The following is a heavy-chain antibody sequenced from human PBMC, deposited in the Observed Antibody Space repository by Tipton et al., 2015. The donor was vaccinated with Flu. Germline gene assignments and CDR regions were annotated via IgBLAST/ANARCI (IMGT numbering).Heavy chain of an antibody. D-gene: IGHD3-3*01. CDR3: ARTYDFWSGYSGEYFDY. J-gene: IGHJ4*02. V-gene: IGHV1-18*01. CDR1: GYTFTSYG. Sequence: QLVQSGAEVKKPGASVKVPCKASGYTFTSYGISWVRQAPGQGLEWMGWISAYNGNTNYAQKLQGRVTMTTDTSTSTAYMELRSLRSDDPAVYYCARTYDFWSGYSGEYFDYWGQGTLVTVSS. CDR2: ISAYNGNT.